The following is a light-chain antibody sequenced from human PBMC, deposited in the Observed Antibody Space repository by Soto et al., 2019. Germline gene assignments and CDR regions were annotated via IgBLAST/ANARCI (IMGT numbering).Light chain of an antibody. CDR3: QEYTSYFQT. CDR2: KAS. CDR1: QSVSSW. V-gene: IGKV1-5*03. Sequence: DIEMTQSPSTLSASVGARATITCRASQSVSSWLAWYQQKPGKAPKVLISKASSLETGVPSRFSGSGSGTEFTLTSSSLQTDDSSTYYCQEYTSYFQTFGQGTKVEIK. J-gene: IGKJ1*01.